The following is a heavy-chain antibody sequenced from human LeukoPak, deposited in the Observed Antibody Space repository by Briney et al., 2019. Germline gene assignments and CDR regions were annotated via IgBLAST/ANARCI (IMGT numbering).Heavy chain of an antibody. CDR2: INPNSGGT. CDR3: ARDTRLPPSGFDY. CDR1: VYTFTGYY. J-gene: IGHJ4*02. D-gene: IGHD5-12*01. Sequence: ASVKVSCKASVYTFTGYYMHWVRQAPGQGLEWMGWINPNSGGTNYAQKFQGRVTMTRDTSISTAYMELSRLRSDDTAVYYCARDTRLPPSGFDYWGQGTLVTVSS. V-gene: IGHV1-2*02.